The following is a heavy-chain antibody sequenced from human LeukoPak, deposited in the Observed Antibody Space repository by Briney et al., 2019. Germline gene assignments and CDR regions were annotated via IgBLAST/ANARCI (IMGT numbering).Heavy chain of an antibody. J-gene: IGHJ5*02. CDR3: ARTALEWLLWGWFDP. CDR1: GGSISSSSYY. CDR2: IYYSGST. D-gene: IGHD3-3*01. Sequence: SETLSLTCTVSGGSISSSSYYWGWIRQPPGKGLEWIGSIYYSGSTYYNPSLKSRVTISVDTSKNQFSLKLSSVTAADTAVYYCARTALEWLLWGWFDPWGQGTLVTVSS. V-gene: IGHV4-39*01.